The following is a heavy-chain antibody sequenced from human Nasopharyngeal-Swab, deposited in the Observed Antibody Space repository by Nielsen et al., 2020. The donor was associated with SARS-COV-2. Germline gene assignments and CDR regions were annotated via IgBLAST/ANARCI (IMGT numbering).Heavy chain of an antibody. CDR2: INPSGGST. CDR3: TIGGNSYGYGYYYGMDV. Sequence: ASLQVSCKASGYTFTSYYMHWVRHAPRQGLEWMGIINPSGGSTSYAQKFQGRVTITRDTSTSTVYMELSSLGSEDTAVYYCTIGGNSYGYGYYYGMDVWGQGTTVTVSS. D-gene: IGHD5-18*01. J-gene: IGHJ6*02. CDR1: GYTFTSYY. V-gene: IGHV1-46*01.